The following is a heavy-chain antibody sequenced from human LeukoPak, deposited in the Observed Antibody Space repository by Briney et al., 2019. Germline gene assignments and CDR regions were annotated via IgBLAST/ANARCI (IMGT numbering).Heavy chain of an antibody. V-gene: IGHV3-23*01. Sequence: GSLRLSCAASGFSFSSYAMSWVRQAPGKGLEWVAHISGSGGSTYYADSVKGRFTISRDNSKNTLNLQMNSLRAEDTAVYYCAKRVGPTGQRDPLFDYWGQGTPVIVSS. CDR2: ISGSGGST. CDR3: AKRVGPTGQRDPLFDY. CDR1: GFSFSSYA. D-gene: IGHD1-26*01. J-gene: IGHJ4*02.